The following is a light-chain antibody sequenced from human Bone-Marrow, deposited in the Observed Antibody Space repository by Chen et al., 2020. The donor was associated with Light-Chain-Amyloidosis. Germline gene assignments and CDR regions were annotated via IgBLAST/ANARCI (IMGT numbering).Light chain of an antibody. CDR2: DDN. CDR3: QSYDNNDWV. V-gene: IGLV6-57*01. Sequence: NFMLTPPHSALASPGKTVTFSSPRSSGSIASNYVQWYRPPPASSPTTLIYDDNQRPSAVPDRFSGSTDSSSNSASLTISGLKTEDEGDYYCQSYDNNDWVFGGGTKLTVL. CDR1: SGSIASNY. J-gene: IGLJ3*02.